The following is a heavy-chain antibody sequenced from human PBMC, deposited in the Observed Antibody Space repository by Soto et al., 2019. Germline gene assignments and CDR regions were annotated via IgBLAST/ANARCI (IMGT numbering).Heavy chain of an antibody. CDR1: GVTISTYA. CDR3: AIGRRKKSGSNTWFDP. CDR2: ISDTGGAT. J-gene: IGHJ5*02. Sequence: EVQLLESEGGLVQPGGSLRLSCTASGVTISTYAMNWVRQAPGKGLEWVSTISDTGGATFYAGSVKGRFTISRDNSKNTVYLQMRSLRVEDTAVYFCAIGRRKKSGSNTWFDPWGRATLVTVSS. V-gene: IGHV3-23*01. D-gene: IGHD3-3*01.